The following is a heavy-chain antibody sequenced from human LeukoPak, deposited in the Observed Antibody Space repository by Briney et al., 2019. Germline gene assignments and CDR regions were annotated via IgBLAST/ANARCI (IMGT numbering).Heavy chain of an antibody. D-gene: IGHD3-9*01. Sequence: SVKVSCKASGGTFSSYAINWVRQAPGQGLEWMGGIIPIFGTANYAQKFQGRVTITADESTSTAYMELSSLRSEDTAVYYCARVSLVHSDFDYWGQGTLVTVSS. CDR2: IIPIFGTA. J-gene: IGHJ4*02. CDR1: GGTFSSYA. V-gene: IGHV1-69*13. CDR3: ARVSLVHSDFDY.